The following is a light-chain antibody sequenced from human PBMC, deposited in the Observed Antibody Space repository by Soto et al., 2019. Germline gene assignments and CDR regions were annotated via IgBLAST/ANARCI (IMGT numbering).Light chain of an antibody. CDR3: CSYADGSTYV. Sequence: QSVLTQPASVSGSPGQSITISCTGTSSDLGSRNLVSWYQQHPGKAPKLMIYEGSKRPSGVSNRFSGTKSGNTASLTISGLQAEDEADYYCCSYADGSTYVFGTGTKVTVL. J-gene: IGLJ1*01. CDR1: SSDLGSRNL. CDR2: EGS. V-gene: IGLV2-23*01.